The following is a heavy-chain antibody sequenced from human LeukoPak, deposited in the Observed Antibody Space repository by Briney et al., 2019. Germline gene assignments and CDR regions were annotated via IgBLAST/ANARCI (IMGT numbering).Heavy chain of an antibody. CDR1: GFTFSSYA. D-gene: IGHD3-10*01. CDR2: ISGSGGST. V-gene: IGHV3-23*01. CDR3: AKDPRFYGSGFLGHDAFDI. Sequence: PGGSLRLSCAASGFTFSSYAMSWVRQAPGKGLEWVSAISGSGGSTYYADSVKGRFTISRDNSKNTLYLQMNSLRAEDTAVYYCAKDPRFYGSGFLGHDAFDIWGQGTMVTVSS. J-gene: IGHJ3*02.